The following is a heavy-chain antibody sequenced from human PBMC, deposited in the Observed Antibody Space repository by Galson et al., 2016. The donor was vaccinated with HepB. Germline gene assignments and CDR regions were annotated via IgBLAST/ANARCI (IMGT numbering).Heavy chain of an antibody. CDR3: ARDTDSRERSDW. V-gene: IGHV3-53*01. Sequence: SLRLSCAVSGFSVSNNYMSWVRQAPGKGLEWVAVIYGGGDTYYADSVKGRFTISRDNSKNTLYLERHSLRAEDTAVYYCARDTDSRERSDWWGQGTLVTVSS. D-gene: IGHD3-22*01. CDR2: IYGGGDT. J-gene: IGHJ4*02. CDR1: GFSVSNNY.